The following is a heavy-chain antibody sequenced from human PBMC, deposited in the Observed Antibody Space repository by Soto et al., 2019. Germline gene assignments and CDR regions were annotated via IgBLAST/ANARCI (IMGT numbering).Heavy chain of an antibody. CDR3: ARGTWRPGYYMDV. Sequence: GGSLRLSCASSGFTFSDYYMSLIRQAPGKGLEWVSYMSSSSSTIYYADSVKGRLTISRDNAKNSLYLQMNSLRAEDTAVYYCARGTWRPGYYMDVWGKGTTVTVSS. CDR2: MSSSSSTI. J-gene: IGHJ6*03. D-gene: IGHD3-3*01. CDR1: GFTFSDYY. V-gene: IGHV3-11*04.